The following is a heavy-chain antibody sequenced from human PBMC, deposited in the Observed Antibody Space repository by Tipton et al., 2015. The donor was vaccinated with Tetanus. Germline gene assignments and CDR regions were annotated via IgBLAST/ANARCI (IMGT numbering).Heavy chain of an antibody. Sequence: LRLSCTVSGGSISTYHWNWIRQSPGQGLEWIGYIDYFGSTKYNPSLKSRLAMSVDTSKNQLSLRLNSVTSADTAVYYCARTSGYMYPDCWGQGTLVTVSS. D-gene: IGHD3-3*01. CDR3: ARTSGYMYPDC. CDR1: GGSISTYH. V-gene: IGHV4-59*01. J-gene: IGHJ4*02. CDR2: IDYFGST.